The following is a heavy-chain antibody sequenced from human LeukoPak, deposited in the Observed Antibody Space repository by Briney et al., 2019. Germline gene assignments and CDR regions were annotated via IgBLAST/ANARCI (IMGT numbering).Heavy chain of an antibody. Sequence: SETLSLTCAVYGGSFSGHSWSWISQSPGKGLEWIGEINDSGITNYNPSLKSRVTMSVDTSKNQFSLKLSSVTAADTAVYYCARVRYSDSSVLTRKRSYYFDYWGQGTLVTVSS. J-gene: IGHJ4*02. CDR3: ARVRYSDSSVLTRKRSYYFDY. D-gene: IGHD3-22*01. V-gene: IGHV4-34*01. CDR2: INDSGIT. CDR1: GGSFSGHS.